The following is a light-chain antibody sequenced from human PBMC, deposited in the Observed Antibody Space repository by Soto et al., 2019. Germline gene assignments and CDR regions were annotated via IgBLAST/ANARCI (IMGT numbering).Light chain of an antibody. Sequence: EIVMTQSPATLSVSPGQRATLCXRASPGVSRNLVWYQQKRGQAPRLXXHGXSTRATGIPARLSGSGSGTEFTLTISSLQSEDFAIYYCEQYKDGPSTFGQGTRLDIK. CDR2: GXS. CDR3: EQYKDGPST. CDR1: PGVSRN. V-gene: IGKV3-15*01. J-gene: IGKJ5*01.